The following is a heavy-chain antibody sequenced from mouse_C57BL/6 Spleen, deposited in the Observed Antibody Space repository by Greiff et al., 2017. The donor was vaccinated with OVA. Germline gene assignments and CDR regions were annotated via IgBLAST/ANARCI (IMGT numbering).Heavy chain of an antibody. Sequence: EVKVEESGGGLVQPGESLKLSCESNEYEFPSHDMSWVRKTPEKRLELVAAINSDGGSTYYPDTMERRFIISRDNTKKTLYLQMSSLRSEDTALYYCARQNWDGGFAYWGQGTLVTVSA. J-gene: IGHJ3*01. V-gene: IGHV5-2*03. CDR1: EYEFPSHD. CDR2: INSDGGST. CDR3: ARQNWDGGFAY. D-gene: IGHD4-1*01.